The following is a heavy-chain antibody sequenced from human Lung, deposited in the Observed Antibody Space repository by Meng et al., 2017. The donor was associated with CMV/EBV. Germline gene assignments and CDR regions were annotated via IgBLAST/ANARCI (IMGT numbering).Heavy chain of an antibody. J-gene: IGHJ5*02. CDR1: GYAFSNYG. Sequence: ASVXVSXKAYGYAFSNYGVTWARQAPGQGPEWMRWISGYNGNTKYAQKFQGRVTMTADTSTSTVYMELRSLTSDDTAVYYCARDAYFNTWYPNWFDPWGQGTLVTVSS. CDR2: ISGYNGNT. CDR3: ARDAYFNTWYPNWFDP. D-gene: IGHD6-13*01. V-gene: IGHV1-18*01.